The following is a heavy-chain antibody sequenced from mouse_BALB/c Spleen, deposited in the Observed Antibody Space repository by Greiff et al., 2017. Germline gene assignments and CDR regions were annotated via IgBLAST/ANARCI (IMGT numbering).Heavy chain of an antibody. Sequence: EVKLMESGPGLAKPSQSLSLTCSVTGYSITSGYYWNWIRQFPGNKLEWMGYISYDGSNNYNPSLKNRISITRDTSKNQFFLKLNSVTTEDTATYYCAREGVALDYWGQGTTLTVSS. CDR1: GYSITSGYY. J-gene: IGHJ2*01. CDR3: AREGVALDY. CDR2: ISYDGSN. V-gene: IGHV3-6*02. D-gene: IGHD1-1*02.